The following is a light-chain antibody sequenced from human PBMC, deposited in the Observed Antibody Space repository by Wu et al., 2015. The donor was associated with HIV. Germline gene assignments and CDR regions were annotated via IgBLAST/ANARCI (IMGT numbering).Light chain of an antibody. CDR3: QQYGSSPTT. Sequence: ENVLTQSPGTLSLSPGERATLSCRASQNVRSNYLAWYQQRPGQAPRLLINTASSRATGIPDRFSGSGSGTDFILTISRLEPEDFAVYFCQQYGSSPTTFGGGTKVEIK. J-gene: IGKJ4*01. CDR2: TAS. V-gene: IGKV3-20*01. CDR1: QNVRSNY.